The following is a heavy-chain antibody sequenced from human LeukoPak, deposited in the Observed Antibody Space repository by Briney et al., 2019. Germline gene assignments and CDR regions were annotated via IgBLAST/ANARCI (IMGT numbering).Heavy chain of an antibody. J-gene: IGHJ3*02. CDR2: IYYSGST. V-gene: IGHV4-39*07. Sequence: SETLSLTCTVSGGSISSSSYYWGWIRQPPGKGLEWIGSIYYSGSTYYNPSLKSRVTISVDTSKNQFSLKLSSVTAADTAVYYCARAPSGYDILFCPWCPVAFDIWGQGTMVTVSS. D-gene: IGHD3-9*01. CDR1: GGSISSSSYY. CDR3: ARAPSGYDILFCPWCPVAFDI.